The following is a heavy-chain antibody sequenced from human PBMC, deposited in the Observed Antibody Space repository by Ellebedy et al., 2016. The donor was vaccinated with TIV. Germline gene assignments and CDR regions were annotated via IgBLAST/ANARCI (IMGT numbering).Heavy chain of an antibody. Sequence: GESLKISXAASGFTFSSYAMSWVHQAPGKGLEWVSAISGSGGSTYYADSVKGRFTISRDNSKNTLYLQMNSLRAEDTAVYYCAKGGTVVTNWYFDLWGRGTLVTVSS. CDR1: GFTFSSYA. D-gene: IGHD4-23*01. CDR2: ISGSGGST. J-gene: IGHJ2*01. CDR3: AKGGTVVTNWYFDL. V-gene: IGHV3-23*01.